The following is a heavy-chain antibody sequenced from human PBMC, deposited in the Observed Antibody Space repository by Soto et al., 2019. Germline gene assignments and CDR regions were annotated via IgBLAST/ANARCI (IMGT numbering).Heavy chain of an antibody. CDR3: ARVGVAGTGY. V-gene: IGHV1-69*13. Sequence: RASVKVSCKASGGTFSSYAISWVRQAPGQGLEWMGGIIPIFGTANYAQKFQGRVTITADESTSTAYMELSSLRSEDTAVYYCARVGVAGTGYWGQGTLVTVSS. CDR1: GGTFSSYA. J-gene: IGHJ4*02. D-gene: IGHD6-19*01. CDR2: IIPIFGTA.